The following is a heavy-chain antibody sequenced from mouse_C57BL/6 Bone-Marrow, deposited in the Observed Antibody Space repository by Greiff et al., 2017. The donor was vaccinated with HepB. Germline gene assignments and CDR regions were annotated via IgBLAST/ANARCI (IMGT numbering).Heavy chain of an antibody. CDR2: INSDGGST. V-gene: IGHV5-2*01. CDR1: EYEFPSHD. CDR3: ASQKGFSYFDY. Sequence: DVKLVESGGGLVQPGESLKLSCESNEYEFPSHDMSWVRKTPEKRLELVAAINSDGGSTYYPDTMERRFIISRDNTKKTLYLQMSSLRSEDTALYYCASQKGFSYFDYWGQGTTLTVSS. J-gene: IGHJ2*01.